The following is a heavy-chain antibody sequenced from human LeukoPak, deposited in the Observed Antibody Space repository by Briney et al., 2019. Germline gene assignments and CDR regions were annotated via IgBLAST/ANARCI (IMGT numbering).Heavy chain of an antibody. CDR3: ARSETIMVKFDY. CDR2: IYYSGST. J-gene: IGHJ4*01. V-gene: IGHV4-39*01. D-gene: IGHD5-24*01. CDR1: GGSIISRGYY. Sequence: PSETLSLTCTVSGGSIISRGYYWGWIRQPPGKGLEWIGSIYYSGSTYHNPSLKSRVTISVDASKNQFSLKMSSVTAADTAMYYCARSETIMVKFDYWGHGTLVTVSS.